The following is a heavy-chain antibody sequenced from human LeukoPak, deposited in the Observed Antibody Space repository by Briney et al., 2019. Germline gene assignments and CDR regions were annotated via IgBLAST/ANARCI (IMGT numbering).Heavy chain of an antibody. CDR3: ARKGDYGDSPRGHFDY. CDR2: IYHSGST. D-gene: IGHD4-17*01. CDR1: GGSISSYY. V-gene: IGHV4-59*12. J-gene: IGHJ4*02. Sequence: SETLSLTCTVSGGSISSYYWSWFRQPPGKGLEWIGYIYHSGSTNYNPSLKSRVTISVDTSKNQFSLKLSSVTAADTAVYYCARKGDYGDSPRGHFDYWGQGTLVTVSS.